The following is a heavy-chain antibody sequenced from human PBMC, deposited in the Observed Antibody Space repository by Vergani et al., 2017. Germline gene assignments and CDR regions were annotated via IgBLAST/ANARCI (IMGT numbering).Heavy chain of an antibody. V-gene: IGHV3-21*01. CDR1: GFTFDDYA. D-gene: IGHD6-13*01. J-gene: IGHJ4*02. Sequence: EVQLVESGGGLVQPGRSLRLSCAASGFTFDDYAMHWVRQAPGKGLEWVSSISSSSSYIYYADSVKGRFTISRDNAKNSLYLQMNSLRAEDTAVYYCARDPHPYSSSWYSAYWGQGTLVTVSS. CDR3: ARDPHPYSSSWYSAY. CDR2: ISSSSSYI.